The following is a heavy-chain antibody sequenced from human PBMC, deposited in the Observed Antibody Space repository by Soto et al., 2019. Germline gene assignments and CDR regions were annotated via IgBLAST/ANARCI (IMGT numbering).Heavy chain of an antibody. D-gene: IGHD5-12*01. Sequence: QVQLVQSGAEVKKLGSSVKVSCKASGSTFSNHIITWVRQAPGQGLEWMGRIIPILDITNYAQKFQGRVTMTADTSTTKAYMEVSSLSSEDTAVYYCARDSPIGSTFSGHDDIDSWGQGTLVTVSS. CDR1: GSTFSNHI. J-gene: IGHJ4*02. V-gene: IGHV1-69*08. CDR3: ARDSPIGSTFSGHDDIDS. CDR2: IIPILDIT.